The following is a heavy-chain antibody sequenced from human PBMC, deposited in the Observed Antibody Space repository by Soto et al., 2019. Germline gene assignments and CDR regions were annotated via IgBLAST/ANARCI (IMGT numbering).Heavy chain of an antibody. CDR3: ARDHIAAAGPVDY. V-gene: IGHV3-33*01. CDR2: IWYDGSNK. D-gene: IGHD6-13*01. J-gene: IGHJ4*01. CDR1: GFTFSSYG. Sequence: PGGSLRLSCAASGFTFSSYGMHWVRQAPGKGLEWVAVIWYDGSNKYYADSVKGRFTISRDNSKNTLYLQMNSLRAEDTAVYNCARDHIAAAGPVDYWGQGTLVTVSS.